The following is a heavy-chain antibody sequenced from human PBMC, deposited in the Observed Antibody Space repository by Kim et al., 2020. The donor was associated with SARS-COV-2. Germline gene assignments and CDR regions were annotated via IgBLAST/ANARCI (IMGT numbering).Heavy chain of an antibody. Sequence: SQTLSLTCAISGDSVSSKSAAWNWIRQSPSRGLEWLGRTYYRSKWYNEDAESVKSRISIKPDTSKNQLSLQLNSVTPEDTAVYYCARDLAAYFDYWGQGTLVTVS. CDR1: GDSVSSKSAA. J-gene: IGHJ4*02. CDR2: TYYRSKWYN. CDR3: ARDLAAYFDY. V-gene: IGHV6-1*01. D-gene: IGHD2-15*01.